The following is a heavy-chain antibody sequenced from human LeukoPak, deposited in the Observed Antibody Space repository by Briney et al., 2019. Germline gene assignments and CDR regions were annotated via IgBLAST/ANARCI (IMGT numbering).Heavy chain of an antibody. J-gene: IGHJ4*02. CDR1: GFTFSSYG. Sequence: GRSLRLSCAASGFTFSSYGIHWVRQAPGKGLEWVAVISNDGSNKFYADSVKGRFTISRGNSKNTLYLQMNSLRAEDTAFYCCAKETGRWELEWGQGTLVTVSS. CDR3: AKETGRWELE. CDR2: ISNDGSNK. D-gene: IGHD1-26*01. V-gene: IGHV3-30*18.